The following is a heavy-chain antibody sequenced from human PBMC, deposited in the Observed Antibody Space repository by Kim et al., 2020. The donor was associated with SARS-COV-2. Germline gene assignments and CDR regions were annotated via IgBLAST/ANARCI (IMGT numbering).Heavy chain of an antibody. CDR3: AKGRLISVAGPLDF. J-gene: IGHJ4*02. D-gene: IGHD6-19*01. V-gene: IGHV3-9*01. CDR2: INWDTSSI. Sequence: GGSLRLSCVASGFTFGDHAMFWVRQAPGKGLEWVSSINWDTSSIAYADSVKGRFAIFRDNAKNSLHLRMDSLRIEDTAFYYCAKGRLISVAGPLDFWGQG. CDR1: GFTFGDHA.